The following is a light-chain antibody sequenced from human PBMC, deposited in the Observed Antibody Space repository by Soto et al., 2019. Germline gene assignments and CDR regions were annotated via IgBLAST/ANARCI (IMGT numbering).Light chain of an antibody. Sequence: DIQMTQSPSSVSASVGDRVTITCQASQGVSRSLAWYQQKPGKAPKLLIYAASSLQSGVPSRFSGSGFGKDFTLTISSLQPEDFAVYYCQQADTFPITFGQVTRLEIX. CDR3: QQADTFPIT. CDR2: AAS. CDR1: QGVSRS. V-gene: IGKV1D-12*01. J-gene: IGKJ5*01.